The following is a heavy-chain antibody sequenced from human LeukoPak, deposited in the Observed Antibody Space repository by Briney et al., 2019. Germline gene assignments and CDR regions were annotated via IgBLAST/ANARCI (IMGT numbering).Heavy chain of an antibody. Sequence: GGSLRLSCIASGFTVSRYAMSWVRQVPGKGLEWVASITNNNGKTYYADSVKGRFTISRDESENTVYLQMNSLRAEDTAVYYCAKDHPSSGWPTFEYWGQGTLVTASP. CDR3: AKDHPSSGWPTFEY. CDR1: GFTVSRYA. D-gene: IGHD6-19*01. V-gene: IGHV3-23*01. CDR2: ITNNNGKT. J-gene: IGHJ4*02.